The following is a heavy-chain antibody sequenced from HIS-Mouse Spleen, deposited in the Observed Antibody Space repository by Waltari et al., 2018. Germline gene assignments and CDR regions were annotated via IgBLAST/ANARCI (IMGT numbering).Heavy chain of an antibody. V-gene: IGHV4-34*01. D-gene: IGHD6-19*01. CDR1: GGSFSGYY. CDR2: INHSGSN. Sequence: QVQLQQWGAGLLKPSETLSLTCAVYGGSFSGYYWSWIRQPPGKGLEWIGEINHSGSNNNHPPLKSRVTISVDTSKNQCSLKLSSVTAADTAVYYCASPPRYSSGWYFAFDIWGQGTMVTVSS. J-gene: IGHJ3*02. CDR3: ASPPRYSSGWYFAFDI.